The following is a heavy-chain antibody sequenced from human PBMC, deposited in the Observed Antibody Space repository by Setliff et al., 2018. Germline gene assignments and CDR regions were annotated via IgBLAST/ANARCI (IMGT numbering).Heavy chain of an antibody. D-gene: IGHD1-26*01. J-gene: IGHJ4*02. V-gene: IGHV1-46*01. CDR1: GYTFSNFY. CDR2: INIGGGST. Sequence: PSVKVSCKTSGYTFSNFYMYWVRQAPGQGLECMGIINIGGGSTSLPQKFQDRVAMTRDTSTSTVYIELSSLRSEDTAVYYCVRAGMASVGRKGVFEYWGQGTLVTVSS. CDR3: VRAGMASVGRKGVFEY.